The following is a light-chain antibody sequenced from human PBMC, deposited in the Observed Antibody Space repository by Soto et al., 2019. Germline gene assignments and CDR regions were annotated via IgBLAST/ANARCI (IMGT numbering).Light chain of an antibody. CDR2: EAS. CDR3: SSYTGGNPSYV. CDR1: STDFVSYNR. Sequence: QSALTQPPSVSGSPGQSVTISCTGTSTDFVSYNRVSWYQQPPGTAPKLIIYEASNRPSGVPDRFSGSKSGNTASLTISGLQAEDEADYYCSSYTGGNPSYVFGTGTKVTVL. J-gene: IGLJ1*01. V-gene: IGLV2-18*02.